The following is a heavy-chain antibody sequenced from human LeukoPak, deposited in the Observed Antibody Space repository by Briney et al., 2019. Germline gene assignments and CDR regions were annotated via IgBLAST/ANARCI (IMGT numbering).Heavy chain of an antibody. D-gene: IGHD3-10*01. Sequence: PSETLSLTCTVSGGSISSYYWSWIRQPPGKGLEWIGYIYYSGSTNYNPSLKSRVTISVDTSKSQFSLKLSSVTAADTAVYYCARDALYGPGYFDYWGQGTLVTVSS. CDR1: GGSISSYY. V-gene: IGHV4-59*12. CDR2: IYYSGST. CDR3: ARDALYGPGYFDY. J-gene: IGHJ4*02.